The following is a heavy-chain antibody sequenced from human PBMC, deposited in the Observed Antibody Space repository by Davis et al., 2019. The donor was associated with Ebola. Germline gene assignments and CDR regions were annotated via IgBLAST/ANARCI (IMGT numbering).Heavy chain of an antibody. Sequence: GESLKISCKGSGYSFTNYWIGWVRQMPGKGLEWMGIIYPGDSDTRYSPSFQGQVTISADKSINTAYLQWSSLKASDTAMYYCARRVNSYGYLEDYWGQGTLVTVSS. J-gene: IGHJ4*02. V-gene: IGHV5-51*01. CDR2: IYPGDSDT. CDR3: ARRVNSYGYLEDY. D-gene: IGHD5-18*01. CDR1: GYSFTNYW.